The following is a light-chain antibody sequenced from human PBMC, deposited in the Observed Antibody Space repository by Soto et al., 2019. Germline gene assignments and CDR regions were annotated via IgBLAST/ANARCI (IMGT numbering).Light chain of an antibody. CDR2: EVS. J-gene: IGLJ3*02. CDR3: SSYSSASTLWV. V-gene: IGLV2-14*01. Sequence: QSALTQPASVSGSPGQSITISCTGTSSDVGDYNYVSWYQHHPGKAPKLMIYEVSNRPSGVSNRFSGSKSGNTASLTISGLQAEDEADYYCSSYSSASTLWVFGGGTQLTVL. CDR1: SSDVGDYNY.